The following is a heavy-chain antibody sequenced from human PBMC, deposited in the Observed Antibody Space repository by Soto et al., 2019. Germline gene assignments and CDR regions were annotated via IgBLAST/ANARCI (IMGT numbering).Heavy chain of an antibody. J-gene: IGHJ4*02. CDR1: GGSISSYY. Sequence: SETLSLTCTVSGGSISSYYWSWIRQPPGKGLEWIGYIYYSGSTNYNPSLKSRVTISVDTSKNQFSLKLSSVTAADTAVYYCARITQQWLPDYWGQGTLVTVPQ. D-gene: IGHD6-19*01. CDR2: IYYSGST. CDR3: ARITQQWLPDY. V-gene: IGHV4-59*01.